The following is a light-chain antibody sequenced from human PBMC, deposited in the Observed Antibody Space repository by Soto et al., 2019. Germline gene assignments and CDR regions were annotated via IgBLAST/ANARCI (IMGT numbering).Light chain of an antibody. J-gene: IGKJ5*01. Sequence: GVTQSPCILSLSTGERASLSCGASQSISSSFLAWYQQKPGQAPRLLIYGASSRATGIPDRFSGTGSETDFTLTISRLEPEDFAVYYCQQYDNSPITFGQGTRLAIK. CDR1: QSISSSF. V-gene: IGKV3-20*01. CDR2: GAS. CDR3: QQYDNSPIT.